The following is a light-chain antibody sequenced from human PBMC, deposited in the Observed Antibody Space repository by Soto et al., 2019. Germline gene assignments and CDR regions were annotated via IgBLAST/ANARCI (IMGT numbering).Light chain of an antibody. Sequence: EIVLTQSPGTLSLSPGERATLSCRASQSLSSNYLAWYQQKPGQAPRLLIYGASSRATGIPDRFSGSGSVTDFTLTISRLEPEDFALYYCQQYGSSLLTFGGGTTVEI. CDR2: GAS. V-gene: IGKV3-20*01. J-gene: IGKJ4*01. CDR1: QSLSSNY. CDR3: QQYGSSLLT.